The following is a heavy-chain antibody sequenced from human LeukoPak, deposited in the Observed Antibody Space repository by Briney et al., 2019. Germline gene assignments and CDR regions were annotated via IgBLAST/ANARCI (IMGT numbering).Heavy chain of an antibody. CDR2: IDSDGSGT. V-gene: IGHV3-74*01. CDR1: GLTLSGYW. CDR3: AKDKRYSTPYYFDY. D-gene: IGHD6-13*01. J-gene: IGHJ4*02. Sequence: GGSLRLSCSASGLTLSGYWMHWVRQIPGKGLVWVSRIDSDGSGTSYADSVKGRFTISRDNSKNTLYLQMNSLSAEDTAVYYCAKDKRYSTPYYFDYWGQGTLVTVSS.